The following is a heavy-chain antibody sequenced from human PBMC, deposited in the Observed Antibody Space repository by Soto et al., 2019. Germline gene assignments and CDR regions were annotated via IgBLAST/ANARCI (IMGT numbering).Heavy chain of an antibody. CDR2: IHSDGSST. CDR3: ARGDRGAFDL. J-gene: IGHJ3*01. D-gene: IGHD1-26*01. V-gene: IGHV3-74*01. Sequence: EVQLLESGGGLVQPGASLRLSCAASGFTFSYYWMHWVRQAPGMGLVWVSRIHSDGSSTTYADSVKGRFTISRDNARKTLYLQMNSLRAEDTAVYYCARGDRGAFDLWGQGTVLTVSS. CDR1: GFTFSYYW.